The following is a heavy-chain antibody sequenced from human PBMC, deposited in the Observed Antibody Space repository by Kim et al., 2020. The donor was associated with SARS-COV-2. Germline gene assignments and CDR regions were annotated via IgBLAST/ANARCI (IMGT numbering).Heavy chain of an antibody. V-gene: IGHV1-2*02. Sequence: ASVKVSCKASGYTFTGYYMHWVRQAPGQGLEWMGWINPNSGGTNYAQKFQGRVTMTRDTSISTAYMELSRLRSDDTAVYYCARDLLLPAAMPEDYWGQGTLVTVSS. D-gene: IGHD2-2*01. CDR2: INPNSGGT. CDR1: GYTFTGYY. CDR3: ARDLLLPAAMPEDY. J-gene: IGHJ4*02.